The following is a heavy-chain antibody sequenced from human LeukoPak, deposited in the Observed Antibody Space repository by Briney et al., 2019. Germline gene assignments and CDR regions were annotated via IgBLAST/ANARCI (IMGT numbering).Heavy chain of an antibody. CDR2: INPNSGGT. J-gene: IGHJ2*01. D-gene: IGHD6-13*01. CDR1: GYTFTGYY. CDR3: AHDGADSSSWYPDWYFDL. V-gene: IGHV1-2*02. Sequence: ASVKVSCKSSGYTFTGYYMHWVRQAPGQGLEWMGWINPNSGGTNYAQKFQGRVTMTRDTSISTAYMELSRLRSDDTAVYYCAHDGADSSSWYPDWYFDLWGRGTLVTVSS.